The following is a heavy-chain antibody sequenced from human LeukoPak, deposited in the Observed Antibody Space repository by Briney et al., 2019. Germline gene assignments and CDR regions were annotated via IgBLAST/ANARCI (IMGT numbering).Heavy chain of an antibody. D-gene: IGHD3-16*02. CDR2: INAYNGNT. J-gene: IGHJ4*02. V-gene: IGHV1-18*01. CDR3: ARDWGTGGTYYDYVWGSYRYYFDY. CDR1: GYTFTSYG. Sequence: ASVKVSCKASGYTFTSYGISWVRQAPGQGLEWMGWINAYNGNTNYAQKLQGRVTMTTDTSTSTAYMELRSLRSDDTAVYYCARDWGTGGTYYDYVWGSYRYYFDYWGQGTLVTVSS.